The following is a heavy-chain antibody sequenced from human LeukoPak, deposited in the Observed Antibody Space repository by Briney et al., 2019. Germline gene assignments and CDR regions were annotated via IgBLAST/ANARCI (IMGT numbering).Heavy chain of an antibody. CDR2: IYYSGST. CDR3: ARFGSGWHYFDY. D-gene: IGHD6-19*01. CDR1: GGPISSSSYY. J-gene: IGHJ4*02. V-gene: IGHV4-39*07. Sequence: SETLSLTCSVSGGPISSSSYYWGWIRQPPGKGLEWIGYIYYSGSTYYNPSLKSRVTISVDTSKNQFSLKVRSVTAADTAVYYCARFGSGWHYFDYWGQGTLVTVSS.